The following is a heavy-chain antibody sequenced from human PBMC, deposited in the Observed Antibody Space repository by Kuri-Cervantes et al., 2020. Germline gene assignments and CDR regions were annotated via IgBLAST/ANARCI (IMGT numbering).Heavy chain of an antibody. D-gene: IGHD6-13*01. J-gene: IGHJ6*03. CDR2: INSDGSST. Sequence: GESLKISCAASGFTFSSYWMPWVRQAPGKGLVWVSRINSDGSSTSYADSVKGQFTISRDNAKNSLYLQMNSLRAEDTAVYYCARDSSSWYYYYYYMDVWGKGTTVTVSS. V-gene: IGHV3-74*01. CDR3: ARDSSSWYYYYYYMDV. CDR1: GFTFSSYW.